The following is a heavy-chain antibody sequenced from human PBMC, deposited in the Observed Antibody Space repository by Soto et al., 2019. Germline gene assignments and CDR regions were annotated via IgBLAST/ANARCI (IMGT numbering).Heavy chain of an antibody. CDR3: TTGLSNGYYNFDY. D-gene: IGHD3-22*01. Sequence: GGSLRLSCAASGFTFSNAWMSWVRQAPGKGLEWVGRIKGEADGGTTDYAAPVKGRITISRDHSKDTLYLHMNSLKTEDTAVYYCTTGLSNGYYNFDYWGQGTRVTSPQ. V-gene: IGHV3-15*01. CDR1: GFTFSNAW. J-gene: IGHJ4*02. CDR2: IKGEADGGTT.